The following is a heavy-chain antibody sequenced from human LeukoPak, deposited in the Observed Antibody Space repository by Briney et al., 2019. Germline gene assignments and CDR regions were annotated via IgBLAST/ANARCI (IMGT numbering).Heavy chain of an antibody. Sequence: GGSLRLSCAASGFTFDDYGMSWVRQAPGKGLEWVSGINWNGGSTGYADSVKGRFTISRDNAKNSLYLQMNSLRAEDTAVYYCARDDYYDSSGPLIGYWGQGTLVTVSS. D-gene: IGHD3-22*01. CDR2: INWNGGST. CDR3: ARDDYYDSSGPLIGY. CDR1: GFTFDDYG. J-gene: IGHJ4*02. V-gene: IGHV3-20*04.